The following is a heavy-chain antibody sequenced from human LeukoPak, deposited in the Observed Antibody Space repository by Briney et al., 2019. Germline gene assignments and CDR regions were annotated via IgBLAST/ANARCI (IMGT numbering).Heavy chain of an antibody. CDR1: GGSFSVYY. CDR2: INHSGST. Sequence: SETRSLTCAVYGGSFSVYYWSWIRQPPGKGLEWIGEINHSGSTNYNPSLKSRVTISVDTSKNQFSLKLSSVAAADTAVYYCARGGILTGYYPLDYWGQGTLVTVSS. J-gene: IGHJ4*02. D-gene: IGHD3-9*01. CDR3: ARGGILTGYYPLDY. V-gene: IGHV4-34*01.